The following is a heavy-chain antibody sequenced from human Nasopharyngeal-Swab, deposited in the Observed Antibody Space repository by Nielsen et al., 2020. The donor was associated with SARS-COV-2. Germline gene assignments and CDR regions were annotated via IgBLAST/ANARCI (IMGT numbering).Heavy chain of an antibody. J-gene: IGHJ6*03. Sequence: SVKVSCKASGGTFNSYAISWVRQAPGKGLEWMGGIIPIFGTANYAQKFQGRVTITADESTSTAYMGLSSLRSEDTAVYYCASLIVATPSDYYYYYMDVWGKGTTVTVSS. CDR2: IIPIFGTA. CDR3: ASLIVATPSDYYYYYMDV. D-gene: IGHD5-12*01. V-gene: IGHV1-69*13. CDR1: GGTFNSYA.